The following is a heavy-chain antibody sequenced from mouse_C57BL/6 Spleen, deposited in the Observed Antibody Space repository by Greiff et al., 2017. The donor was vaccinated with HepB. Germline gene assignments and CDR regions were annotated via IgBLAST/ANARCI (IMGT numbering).Heavy chain of an antibody. J-gene: IGHJ1*03. V-gene: IGHV1-59*01. Sequence: QVQLQQPGAELVRPGTSVKLSCKASGYTFTSYWMHWVKQRPGQGLEWIGVIDPSDSYTNYNQKFKGKATLTVDTSSSTAYMQLSSLTSEDSAVYYCARGRSSYWYFDVWGTGTTVTVSS. CDR2: IDPSDSYT. CDR3: ARGRSSYWYFDV. CDR1: GYTFTSYW.